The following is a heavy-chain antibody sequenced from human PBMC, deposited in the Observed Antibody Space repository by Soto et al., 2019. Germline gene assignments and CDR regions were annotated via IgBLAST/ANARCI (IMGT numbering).Heavy chain of an antibody. CDR2: LSYDGNFA. D-gene: IGHD1-26*01. V-gene: IGHV3-30*18. Sequence: QMQLVESGGAVVQPGMSLRVSCAASGSSFISSGMHWVRQARDKGLEWVASLSYDGNFAHYADSVKGRFTISRDNSRKTLYLDMKSLRPDGSAVYYCAKGWFRSSDYWGQGTLVTVSS. CDR3: AKGWFRSSDY. J-gene: IGHJ4*02. CDR1: GSSFISSG.